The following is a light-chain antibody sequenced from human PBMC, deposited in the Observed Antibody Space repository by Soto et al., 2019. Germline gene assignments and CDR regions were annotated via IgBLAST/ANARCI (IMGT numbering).Light chain of an antibody. J-gene: IGLJ1*01. CDR3: CSYAGSYV. CDR2: EVS. V-gene: IGLV2-23*02. Sequence: QSALTQPASLSGSPGQSITISCTGTSKDIGSYNLVSCYQQHPGKAPKLMIYEVSKRPSGVSNRFSGSKSGNTASLTISGLQAEDEADYYCCSYAGSYVFGTGTKVTVL. CDR1: SKDIGSYNL.